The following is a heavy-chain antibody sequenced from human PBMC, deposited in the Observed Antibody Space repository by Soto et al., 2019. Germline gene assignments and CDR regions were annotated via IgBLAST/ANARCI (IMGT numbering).Heavy chain of an antibody. V-gene: IGHV4-59*12. CDR1: GGSISSYY. Sequence: SETLSLTCTVSGGSISSYYWSWIRQPPGKGLEWIGYIYYSGSTNYNPSLKSRVTISVDTSKNQFSLKLSSVTAADTAVYYCARDRYYYDSSGYPSVGYYDYWGQGTLSIVSS. D-gene: IGHD3-22*01. CDR3: ARDRYYYDSSGYPSVGYYDY. CDR2: IYYSGST. J-gene: IGHJ4*02.